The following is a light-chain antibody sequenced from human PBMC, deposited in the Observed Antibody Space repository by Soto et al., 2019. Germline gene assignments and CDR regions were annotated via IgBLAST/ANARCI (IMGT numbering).Light chain of an antibody. CDR3: SSFAGSNNFPYV. Sequence: LTQPPSASGSPGQSVAISCTGTSSDVGAYDYVSWYQQHPGKAPKLMIYEINKRPSGVPDRFSGSKSGNTASLTVSGLQAEDEADYYCSSFAGSNNFPYVFGTGTKVTVL. V-gene: IGLV2-8*01. J-gene: IGLJ1*01. CDR2: EIN. CDR1: SSDVGAYDY.